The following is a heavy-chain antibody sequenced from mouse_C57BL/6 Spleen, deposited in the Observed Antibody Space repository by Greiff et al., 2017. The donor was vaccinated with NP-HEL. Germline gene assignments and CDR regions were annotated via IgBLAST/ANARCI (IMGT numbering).Heavy chain of an antibody. J-gene: IGHJ1*03. V-gene: IGHV1-9*01. CDR2: ILPGRGST. CDR3: ARRNYYGSSGGYFDV. CDR1: GYTFTGYW. Sequence: QVQLQQSGAELMKPGASVKLSCKATGYTFTGYWIEWVKQRPGHGLEWIGEILPGRGSTNYNEKFKGKATFTADTSSNTAYMQLSSLTTEDSAIYYCARRNYYGSSGGYFDVWGTGTTVTVSS. D-gene: IGHD1-1*01.